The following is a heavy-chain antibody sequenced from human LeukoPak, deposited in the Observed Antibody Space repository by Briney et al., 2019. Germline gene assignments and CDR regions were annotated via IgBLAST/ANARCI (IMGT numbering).Heavy chain of an antibody. CDR1: GGSISSYY. Sequence: SETLSLTCTVSGGSISSYYWSWIRQPPGKGLEWIGYIYYSGSTNYNPSLKSRVTISVDTSKNQFSLKLSSVTAADTTMYYCARGGRATVITYWGQGTLVTVSS. D-gene: IGHD4-11*01. CDR3: ARGGRATVITY. J-gene: IGHJ4*02. V-gene: IGHV4-59*01. CDR2: IYYSGST.